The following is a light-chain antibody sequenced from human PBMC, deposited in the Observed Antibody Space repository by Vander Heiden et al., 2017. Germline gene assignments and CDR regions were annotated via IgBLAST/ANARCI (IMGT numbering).Light chain of an antibody. CDR1: QSVNKN. CDR2: GAS. V-gene: IGKV3-15*01. CDR3: QQYNKWPPSPT. Sequence: ELVMTQSPATLSVSPGERATLSCRASQSVNKNLAWYQQKPGQGPRLLIYGASTRANGIPARFSGSGSGTEFSLTINSLQSEDFAVYYCQQYNKWPPSPTFGGGTKVEIK. J-gene: IGKJ4*01.